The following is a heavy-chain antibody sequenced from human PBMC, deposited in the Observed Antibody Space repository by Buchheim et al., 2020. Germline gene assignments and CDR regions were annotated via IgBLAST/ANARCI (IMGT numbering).Heavy chain of an antibody. CDR2: IYYSGST. CDR1: GGSISSYY. J-gene: IGHJ1*01. Sequence: QVQLQESGPGLVKPSETLSLTCTVSGGSISSYYWSWIRQPPGKGLEWIGYIYYSGSTNYNPSLKSRVTISVDTSKNQFSLKLSSVTAADTAVYYCARVGLAYCGGDCYLAEYFQHWGQGTL. CDR3: ARVGLAYCGGDCYLAEYFQH. D-gene: IGHD2-21*02. V-gene: IGHV4-59*01.